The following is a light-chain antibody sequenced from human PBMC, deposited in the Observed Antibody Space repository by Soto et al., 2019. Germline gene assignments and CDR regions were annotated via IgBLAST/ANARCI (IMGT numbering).Light chain of an antibody. Sequence: DIQLTQSPSFLSASVGDRVTITCRATQGIRTYLAWYQQNPGKAPKLLIYTASTLQSGVSSRFSGSGSGTEFTLTISSLRPEDFATYYCQQLKSYPLTFGGGTKVEIK. V-gene: IGKV1-9*01. CDR1: QGIRTY. CDR2: TAS. CDR3: QQLKSYPLT. J-gene: IGKJ4*01.